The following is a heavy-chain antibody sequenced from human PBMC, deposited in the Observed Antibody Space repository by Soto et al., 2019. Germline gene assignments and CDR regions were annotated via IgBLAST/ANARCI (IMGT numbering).Heavy chain of an antibody. CDR1: GFTFSSYA. V-gene: IGHV3-23*01. Sequence: EVQLLESGGGLVQPGGSLRLSCAASGFTFSSYAMSWVRQAPGKGLEWVSAISGSGGSTYYADSVKGRFTISRDNSKNTLYLQMNSLRAEDTAIYYCAKDRQYYGFGESFQHWGQGTLVTVSS. CDR2: ISGSGGST. D-gene: IGHD3-10*01. CDR3: AKDRQYYGFGESFQH. J-gene: IGHJ1*01.